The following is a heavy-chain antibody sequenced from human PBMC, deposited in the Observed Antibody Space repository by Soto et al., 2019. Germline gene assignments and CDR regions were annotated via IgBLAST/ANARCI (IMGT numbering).Heavy chain of an antibody. Sequence: PSETLSLTCAVSGYSISSGYYWGWIRQPPGKGLEWIGSIYHSGSTYYNPSLKSRVTISVDTSKNQFSLKLSSVTAADTAVYYCAREGGYYDSSGSLTSYWGQGTLVTVS. D-gene: IGHD3-22*01. V-gene: IGHV4-38-2*02. J-gene: IGHJ4*02. CDR3: AREGGYYDSSGSLTSY. CDR2: IYHSGST. CDR1: GYSISSGYY.